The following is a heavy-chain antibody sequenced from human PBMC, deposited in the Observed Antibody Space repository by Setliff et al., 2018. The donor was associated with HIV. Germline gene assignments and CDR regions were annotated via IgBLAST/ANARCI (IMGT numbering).Heavy chain of an antibody. CDR2: ISYSGST. J-gene: IGHJ5*02. Sequence: PSETLSLTCNVSGSSFSSGIYYWTWIRQQPGKGLEWIGYISYSGSTYYNPSLKSRVTISVDTAKNQFSLKLRSVTATDTAVYYCARHRGVRDNSGWYGIAWFDPWGQGTLVTVSS. CDR1: GSSFSSGIYY. CDR3: ARHRGVRDNSGWYGIAWFDP. V-gene: IGHV4-61*01. D-gene: IGHD6-19*01.